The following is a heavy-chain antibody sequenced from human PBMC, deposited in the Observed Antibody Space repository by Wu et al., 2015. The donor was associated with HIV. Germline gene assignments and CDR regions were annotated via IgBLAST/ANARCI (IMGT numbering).Heavy chain of an antibody. D-gene: IGHD2-2*01. Sequence: QVQLVQSGAEVKKPGSSVKVSCKASGGTFSSYAISWVRQAPGQGLEWMGGIIPIFGTANYAQKFQGRVTITTDESTSTAYMELSSLRSEDTAVYYCARSIRVVPAATGAFDIWGQGTMVTVSS. V-gene: IGHV1-69*05. J-gene: IGHJ3*02. CDR2: IIPIFGTA. CDR1: GGTFSSYA. CDR3: ARSIRVVPAATGAFDI.